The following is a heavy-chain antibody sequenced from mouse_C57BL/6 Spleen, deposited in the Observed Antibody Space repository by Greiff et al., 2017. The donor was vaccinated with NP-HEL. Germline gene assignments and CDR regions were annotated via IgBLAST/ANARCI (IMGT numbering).Heavy chain of an antibody. CDR1: GYAFSSYW. V-gene: IGHV1-80*01. CDR2: IYPGDGDT. Sequence: QVQLKQSGAELVKPGASVKISCKASGYAFSSYWMNWVKQRPGQGLEWIGQIYPGDGDTNYNEKFKGKATLTADKSSSTAYMQLSSLTSEDSAVYFCTRSSNFDYWGQGTTLTVSS. J-gene: IGHJ2*01. CDR3: TRSSNFDY.